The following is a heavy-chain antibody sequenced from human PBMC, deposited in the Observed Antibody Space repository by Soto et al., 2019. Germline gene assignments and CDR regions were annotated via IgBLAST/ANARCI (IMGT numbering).Heavy chain of an antibody. Sequence: PGGSLRLSCAASGFTFNTYSMNWVRQAPGKGLEWVSSISSSSSYIYYTDSVKGRFTISRDNAKNSLHLQMNSLRAEDTAVYYCASLSRFALDYWGQGTLVTVSS. CDR1: GFTFNTYS. J-gene: IGHJ4*02. V-gene: IGHV3-21*01. CDR3: ASLSRFALDY. CDR2: ISSSSSYI. D-gene: IGHD3-10*01.